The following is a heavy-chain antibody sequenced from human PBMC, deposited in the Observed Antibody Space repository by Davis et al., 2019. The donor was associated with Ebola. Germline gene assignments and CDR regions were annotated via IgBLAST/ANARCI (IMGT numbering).Heavy chain of an antibody. Sequence: ASVKVSCKASGYTFTSYYMHWVRQAPGQGLEWMGIINPSGGSTSYAQKFQGRVTMTRDTSTSTVYMELSSLRSEDTAVYYCARDLASIAVAANNWFDPWGQGTLVTVSS. CDR2: INPSGGST. CDR1: GYTFTSYY. J-gene: IGHJ5*02. V-gene: IGHV1-46*01. CDR3: ARDLASIAVAANNWFDP. D-gene: IGHD6-19*01.